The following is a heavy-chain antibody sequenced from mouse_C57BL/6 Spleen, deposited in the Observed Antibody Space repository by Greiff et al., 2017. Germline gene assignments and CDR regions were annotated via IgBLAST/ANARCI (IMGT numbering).Heavy chain of an antibody. Sequence: QVQLQQPGAELVKPGASVKLSCKASGYTFTSYWMHWVKQRPGQGLEWIGMIHPTSGSTNYNEKFKSKAKLTVDKSSSTAYMQLSSLTSEDSAVYYCARRYYGSPYYYAMDYRGQGTSVTVSS. J-gene: IGHJ4*01. CDR1: GYTFTSYW. D-gene: IGHD1-1*01. CDR2: IHPTSGST. V-gene: IGHV1-64*01. CDR3: ARRYYGSPYYYAMDY.